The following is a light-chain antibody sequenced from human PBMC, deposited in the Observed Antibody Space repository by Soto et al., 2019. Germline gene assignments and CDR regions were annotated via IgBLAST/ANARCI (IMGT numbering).Light chain of an antibody. J-gene: IGLJ1*01. CDR3: SSYTSSSTRV. Sequence: QSVLTQPASVSGSPGQSITISCTGTSSDVGGYNYVSWYQQHPGKAPKLVIFDVSDRPSGVSNRFSGSKSGNTASLTISGLQAEDEADYYCSSYTSSSTRVFGTGTKPPS. V-gene: IGLV2-14*01. CDR2: DVS. CDR1: SSDVGGYNY.